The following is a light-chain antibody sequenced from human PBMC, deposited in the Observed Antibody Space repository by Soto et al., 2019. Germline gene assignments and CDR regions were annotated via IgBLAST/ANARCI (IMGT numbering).Light chain of an antibody. CDR2: EVS. CDR1: ITDVGGYNY. V-gene: IGLV2-14*01. J-gene: IGLJ1*01. CDR3: GSYTSTDPTFV. Sequence: HCVLAQPSSVSGSPGQSITISCTGTITDVGGYNYVSWYQHHPGKGPKLIIYEVSNLPSGVSDRFSGSKSGNKASLIISNLEAEDGSDYYCGSYTSTDPTFVFGTGTKVTVL.